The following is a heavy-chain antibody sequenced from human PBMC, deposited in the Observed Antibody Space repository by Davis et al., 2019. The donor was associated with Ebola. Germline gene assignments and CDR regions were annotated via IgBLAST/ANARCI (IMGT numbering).Heavy chain of an antibody. CDR3: ARGKWFDP. CDR2: IIPVVDTK. J-gene: IGHJ5*02. Sequence: SVKVSCKTSGGTFTNYAVNWVRQAPGQGLEWMGRIIPVVDTKDYAQKFQGRVTLTADKATNTAYMELSGLRFNDTAVYYCARGKWFDPWGQGTLVSVSS. V-gene: IGHV1-69*04. CDR1: GGTFTNYA.